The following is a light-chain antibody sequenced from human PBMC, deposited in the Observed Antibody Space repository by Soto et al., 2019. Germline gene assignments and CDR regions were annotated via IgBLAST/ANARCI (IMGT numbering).Light chain of an antibody. J-gene: IGLJ1*01. CDR1: SSNIGAGYD. V-gene: IGLV1-40*01. Sequence: SVLTQPPSVSGAPGQRVTISCTGSSSNIGAGYDVHWYQQLPGTAPKLLIYGNSNRPSGVPDRFSGSKSGTSASLAITGLQAEDEADYYCQSYDSSLSGFYVFGTGT. CDR2: GNS. CDR3: QSYDSSLSGFYV.